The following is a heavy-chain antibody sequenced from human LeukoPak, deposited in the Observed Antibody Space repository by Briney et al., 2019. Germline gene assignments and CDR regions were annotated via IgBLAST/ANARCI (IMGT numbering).Heavy chain of an antibody. CDR2: IDPSDSYT. CDR3: ARLNYYDSSGYPPSFDY. V-gene: IGHV5-10-1*01. D-gene: IGHD3-22*01. Sequence: GESLKISFKGSGXSFTSYCISWVRQMPGKGLEWMGSIDPSDSYTNYSPSFQGHVTISADKSISTAYLQWSSLKASDTAMYYCARLNYYDSSGYPPSFDYWGQGTLVTVSS. CDR1: GXSFTSYC. J-gene: IGHJ4*02.